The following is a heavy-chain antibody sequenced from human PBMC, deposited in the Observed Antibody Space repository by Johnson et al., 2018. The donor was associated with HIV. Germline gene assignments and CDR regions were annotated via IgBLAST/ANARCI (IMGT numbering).Heavy chain of an antibody. CDR2: IYSSGST. D-gene: IGHD6-19*01. CDR3: AKGSGWYSAFDI. CDR1: GFTFSSYA. J-gene: IGHJ3*02. V-gene: IGHV3-NL1*01. Sequence: QVQLVESGGGVVQPGRSLRLSCAASGFTFSSYAMHWVRQAPGKGLEWVSGIYSSGSTYYADAMKGRLTISRDNSKNTLFLQMNSLRAEDTAVYYCAKGSGWYSAFDIWGQGTMVTVSS.